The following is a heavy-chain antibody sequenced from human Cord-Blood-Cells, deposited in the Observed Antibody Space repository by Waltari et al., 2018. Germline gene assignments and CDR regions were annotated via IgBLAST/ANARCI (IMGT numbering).Heavy chain of an antibody. CDR3: TTHRKITMVRGVIIDLDY. J-gene: IGHJ4*02. CDR2: IKSKTDGGTT. Sequence: EVQLVESGGGLVKPGGSLRLSCAASGFTSSNAWMSWVRQAPGKGLEWVGRIKSKTDGGTTDYAAPVKGRFTISRDDSKNTLYLQMNSLKTEDTAVYYCTTHRKITMVRGVIIDLDYWGQGTLVTVSS. V-gene: IGHV3-15*01. D-gene: IGHD3-10*01. CDR1: GFTSSNAW.